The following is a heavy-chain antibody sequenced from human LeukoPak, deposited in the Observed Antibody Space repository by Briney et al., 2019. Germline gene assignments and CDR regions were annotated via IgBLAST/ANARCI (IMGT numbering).Heavy chain of an antibody. CDR2: VDPEDGET. Sequence: ASVKISCKVSGYTFTDYYMHWAQQAPGKGLEWMGLVDPEDGETIYAEKFQGRVTITADTSTDTAYMELSSLRSEDTAVYYCATGSTNDAFDIWGQGTMVTVSS. J-gene: IGHJ3*02. D-gene: IGHD2-2*01. V-gene: IGHV1-69-2*01. CDR3: ATGSTNDAFDI. CDR1: GYTFTDYY.